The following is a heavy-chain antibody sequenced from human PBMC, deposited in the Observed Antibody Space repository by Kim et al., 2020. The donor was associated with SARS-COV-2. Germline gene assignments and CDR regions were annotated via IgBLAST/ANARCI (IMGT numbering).Heavy chain of an antibody. CDR3: ARDRGVGKYYYCPLDY. V-gene: IGHV4-59*01. D-gene: IGHD1-26*01. Sequence: SETLSLTCTVSGGSISSYYWSWIRQPPGKGLEWIGYIYYSGSTNYNPSLKSRVTISVDTSKNQFSLKLSSVTAADTAVYYCARDRGVGKYYYCPLDYWGQGTLVTVSS. J-gene: IGHJ4*02. CDR1: GGSISSYY. CDR2: IYYSGST.